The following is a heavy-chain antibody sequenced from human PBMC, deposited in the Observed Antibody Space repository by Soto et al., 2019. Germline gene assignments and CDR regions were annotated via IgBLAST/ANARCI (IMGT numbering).Heavy chain of an antibody. CDR1: GYTFTGYY. J-gene: IGHJ4*02. CDR3: ARAKTGDFWSGYYLHYFDY. CDR2: TNPNSGGT. D-gene: IGHD3-3*01. Sequence: ASVKVSCKASGYTFTGYYMHWVRQAPGQGLEWMGWTNPNSGGTNYAQKFQGRVTMTRDTSISTAYMELSRLRSDDTAVYYCARAKTGDFWSGYYLHYFDYWGQGTLVTVSS. V-gene: IGHV1-2*02.